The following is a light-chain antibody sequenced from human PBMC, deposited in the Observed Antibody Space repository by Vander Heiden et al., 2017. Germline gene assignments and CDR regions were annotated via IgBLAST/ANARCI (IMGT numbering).Light chain of an antibody. V-gene: IGKV3-11*01. CDR2: DAS. CDR3: QQPSNWPPYT. J-gene: IGKJ2*01. CDR1: QSISSH. Sequence: EVVLTQSPATLSLSPGERATLSCRTSQSISSHLAWYQQKPGQAPRLLIYDASNRATGIPARFSGSGYGTDFTLSISSREPEDFAVYYCQQPSNWPPYTFGQGTMLEI.